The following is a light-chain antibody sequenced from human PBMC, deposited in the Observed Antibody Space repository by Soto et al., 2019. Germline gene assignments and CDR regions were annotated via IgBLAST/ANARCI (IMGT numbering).Light chain of an antibody. Sequence: ENVLTQSQGTLSLPPGESATLSCRASESVSSSYLAWYQQKPGQAPRLLLHGPSSRATGIPDRISGIGSGTDFTLNISLLDAEDFAVDYCQQYGSSPITFAQDTRLEIK. J-gene: IGKJ5*01. CDR1: ESVSSSY. CDR2: GPS. V-gene: IGKV3-20*01. CDR3: QQYGSSPIT.